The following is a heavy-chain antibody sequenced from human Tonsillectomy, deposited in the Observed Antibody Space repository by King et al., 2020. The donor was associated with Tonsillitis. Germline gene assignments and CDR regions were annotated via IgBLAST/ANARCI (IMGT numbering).Heavy chain of an antibody. CDR3: STTAY. CDR2: INDNGGTT. J-gene: IGHJ4*02. CDR1: GFTFSSYA. V-gene: IGHV3-64D*06. Sequence: DVQLVESGGGLVQPGGSLRLSCSASGFTFSSYAMHWVRQAPGKGLDYVSAINDNGGTTYYADSVKGKFTISRDDSKNTLYLQMNSLRGEDTAVYYCSTTAYWGQGTLVTVSS. D-gene: IGHD1-1*01.